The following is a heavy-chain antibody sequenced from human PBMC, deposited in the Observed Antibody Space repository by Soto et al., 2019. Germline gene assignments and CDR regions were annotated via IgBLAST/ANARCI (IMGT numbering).Heavy chain of an antibody. V-gene: IGHV4-34*01. Sequence: QVQLRQWGAGLLKPSETLSLTCAVYGGSFSGYYWSWIRQPPGKGLEWIGEINHSGSTNYNPSLKSRVTISVDTSKNQFSLKLSSVTAADTAVYYCARGPDVVVPAAIWGPSYFDYWGQGTLVTVSS. CDR2: INHSGST. CDR3: ARGPDVVVPAAIWGPSYFDY. J-gene: IGHJ4*02. D-gene: IGHD2-2*01. CDR1: GGSFSGYY.